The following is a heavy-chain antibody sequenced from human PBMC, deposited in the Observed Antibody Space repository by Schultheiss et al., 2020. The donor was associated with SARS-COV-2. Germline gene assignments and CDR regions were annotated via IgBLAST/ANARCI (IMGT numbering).Heavy chain of an antibody. CDR1: GYTFTSYD. D-gene: IGHD4-17*01. Sequence: ASVKVSCKASGYTFTSYDINWVRQATGQGLEWMGWMNPNSGNTGYAQKFQGRVTMTRNTSISTAYMELSSLRSEDTAVYYCARAGGYGDYGGYYGMDVWGQGTTVTVSS. CDR3: ARAGGYGDYGGYYGMDV. J-gene: IGHJ6*02. V-gene: IGHV1-8*01. CDR2: MNPNSGNT.